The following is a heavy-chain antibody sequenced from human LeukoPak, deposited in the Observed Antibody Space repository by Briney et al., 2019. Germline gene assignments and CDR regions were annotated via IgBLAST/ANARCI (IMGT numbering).Heavy chain of an antibody. CDR3: AREDIAAAGDFDY. Sequence: PGGSLRLSCGASGFTFSSYWMSWVRQAPGKGLEWVANIKQDGSEKYYVDSVKGRFTISRDNAKNSLYLQMNSLRAEDTAVYYCAREDIAAAGDFDYWGQGTLVTVSS. J-gene: IGHJ4*02. D-gene: IGHD6-13*01. CDR2: IKQDGSEK. V-gene: IGHV3-7*03. CDR1: GFTFSSYW.